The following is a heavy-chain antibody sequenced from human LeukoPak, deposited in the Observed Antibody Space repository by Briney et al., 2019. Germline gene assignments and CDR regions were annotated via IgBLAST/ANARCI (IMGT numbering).Heavy chain of an antibody. V-gene: IGHV3-30*03. Sequence: GGSLRLSCAASRFTFSSYGMHWVRQAPGKGLEWVAVISYDGSNKYYAESVKGRFTISRDNAKNSLYLQMNSLRAEDTAVYYCARDSPDDYCSGGSCYSYYYYGMDVWGQGTTVTVSS. CDR2: ISYDGSNK. CDR3: ARDSPDDYCSGGSCYSYYYYGMDV. D-gene: IGHD2-15*01. J-gene: IGHJ6*02. CDR1: RFTFSSYG.